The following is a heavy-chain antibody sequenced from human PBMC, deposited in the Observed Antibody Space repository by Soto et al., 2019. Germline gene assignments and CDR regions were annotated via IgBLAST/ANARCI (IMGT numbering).Heavy chain of an antibody. CDR2: IYYSGST. D-gene: IGHD3-3*01. CDR3: ARVAYESYYYYYGMDV. CDR1: GGSISSGDYY. V-gene: IGHV4-30-4*01. Sequence: PSETLSLTCTVSGGSISSGDYYWSWIRQPPGKGLEWIGYIYYSGSTYYNPSLKSRVTISVDTSKNQFSLKLSSVTAADTAVYYCARVAYESYYYYYGMDVWGQGTTVTVSS. J-gene: IGHJ6*02.